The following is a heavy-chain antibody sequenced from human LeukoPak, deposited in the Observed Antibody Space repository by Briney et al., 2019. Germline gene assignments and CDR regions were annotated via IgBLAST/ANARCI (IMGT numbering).Heavy chain of an antibody. J-gene: IGHJ4*02. V-gene: IGHV3-23*01. D-gene: IGHD2-15*01. CDR3: AKSHSVAQRGYFDY. CDR2: ISDSGGST. CDR1: GLTFSSFA. Sequence: GGSLRLSCAASGLTFSSFAMTWVRQAPGKGLEWVSTISDSGGSTYYADAVKGRFTISRDNSKDTLYAQMNSLRAEDAAVYYCAKSHSVAQRGYFDYWGQGTLVTVSS.